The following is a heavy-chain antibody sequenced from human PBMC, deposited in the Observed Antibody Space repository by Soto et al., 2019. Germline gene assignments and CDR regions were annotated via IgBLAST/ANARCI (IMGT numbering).Heavy chain of an antibody. D-gene: IGHD3-10*01. CDR2: ISGSGGST. J-gene: IGHJ4*02. CDR3: AKDEGPPIYLHTMVRKKWSPTFDY. V-gene: IGHV3-23*01. CDR1: GFTFSSYA. Sequence: GGSLRLSCAASGFTFSSYAMSWVRQAPGKGLEWVSAISGSGGSTYYADSVKGRFTISRDNSKNTLYLQMNSLRAEDTAVYYCAKDEGPPIYLHTMVRKKWSPTFDYWGQGTLVTVSS.